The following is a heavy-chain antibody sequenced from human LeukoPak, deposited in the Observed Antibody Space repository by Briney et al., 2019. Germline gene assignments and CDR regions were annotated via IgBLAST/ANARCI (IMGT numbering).Heavy chain of an antibody. CDR1: GDSVSSNSAA. Sequence: SQTLSLTCAISGDSVSSNSAAWNWIRQSPSRGLEWLGRTYYRSKWYNDYEVSVRSRITINPDTSKNQFSLLLKSVTPEDTAVYYCARDASNGWYYVDYWGQGTLVTVSS. CDR2: TYYRSKWYN. D-gene: IGHD6-19*01. J-gene: IGHJ4*02. V-gene: IGHV6-1*01. CDR3: ARDASNGWYYVDY.